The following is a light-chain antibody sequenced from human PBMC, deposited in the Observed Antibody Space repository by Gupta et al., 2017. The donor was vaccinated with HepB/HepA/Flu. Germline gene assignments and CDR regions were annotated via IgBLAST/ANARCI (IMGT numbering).Light chain of an antibody. V-gene: IGLV1-40*01. CDR2: GNS. J-gene: IGLJ2*01. Sequence: QSVLTQPPSVSGAPGQSVTISCPGSSSDIGAGYDVHWYKQLPGTAPKLLIYGNSNRPSGVPDRISGSKSGTSASLAITGLQAEDEADYYCQSYDSSLSGSVFGGGTKLTVL. CDR3: QSYDSSLSGSV. CDR1: SSDIGAGYD.